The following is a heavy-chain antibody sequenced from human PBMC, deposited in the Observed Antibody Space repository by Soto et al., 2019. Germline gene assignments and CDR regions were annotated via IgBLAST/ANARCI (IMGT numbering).Heavy chain of an antibody. Sequence: QVQLVQSAAEVKKPGASVKVSCKASGYSFTSYGISWVRRAPGQGLEWMGWVSPYNGHTQFAQRFQGRVTMTTDTPTKTAYMELRNLRSDDTAHYYCARDLTIVPATHPRLENYGMDVWGQGTTVIVSS. CDR2: VSPYNGHT. V-gene: IGHV1-18*01. J-gene: IGHJ6*02. D-gene: IGHD2-2*01. CDR3: ARDLTIVPATHPRLENYGMDV. CDR1: GYSFTSYG.